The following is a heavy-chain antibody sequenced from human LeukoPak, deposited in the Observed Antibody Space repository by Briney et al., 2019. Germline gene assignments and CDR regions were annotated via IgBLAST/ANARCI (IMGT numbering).Heavy chain of an antibody. V-gene: IGHV3-7*01. CDR3: ARDSQESIVGAIDY. CDR1: GFTFSSYW. CDR2: IKQDGSEK. J-gene: IGHJ4*02. Sequence: GGSLRLSCAASGFTFSSYWMSWVRQAPGKGLEWVANIKQDGSEKYYVDSVKGRFTISRDNSKNTVYLQINSLRAEDTAVYYCARDSQESIVGAIDYWGQGTLVTVSS. D-gene: IGHD1-26*01.